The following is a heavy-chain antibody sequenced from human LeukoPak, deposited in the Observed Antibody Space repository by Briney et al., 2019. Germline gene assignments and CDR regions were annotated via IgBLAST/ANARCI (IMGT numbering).Heavy chain of an antibody. V-gene: IGHV1-2*02. J-gene: IGHJ4*02. CDR3: ARGTGYSYEPFDY. D-gene: IGHD5-18*01. Sequence: ASVKVSCKASGGTFSSYAISWVRQAPGQGLEWMGWINPNNGDTNYAQKFQGRVTMTRDTSISTAYMELSSLRSEDTAVYYCARGTGYSYEPFDYWGQGTLVTVSS. CDR2: INPNNGDT. CDR1: GGTFSSYA.